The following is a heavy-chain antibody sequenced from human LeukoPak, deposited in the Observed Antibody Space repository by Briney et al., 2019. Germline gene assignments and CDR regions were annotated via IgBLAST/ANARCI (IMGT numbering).Heavy chain of an antibody. D-gene: IGHD6-19*01. CDR1: GYTFTGYY. J-gene: IGHJ4*02. CDR2: INPNSGGT. V-gene: IGHV1-2*02. CDR3: GRCSGWSKFDY. Sequence: ASVKVSFKGSGYTFTGYYMHWVRQAPGQGLEGMGWINPNSGGTNNAQKFQGRVTMTRDTYISTAYMELSRRRSDDAAVYYGGRCSGWSKFDYWGQGTLVTVSS.